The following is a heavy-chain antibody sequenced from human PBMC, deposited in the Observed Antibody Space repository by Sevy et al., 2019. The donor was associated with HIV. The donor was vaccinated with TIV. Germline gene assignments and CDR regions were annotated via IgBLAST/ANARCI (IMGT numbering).Heavy chain of an antibody. V-gene: IGHV3-43*01. Sequence: GGSLRLSCAASGFTFDDYTMHWVRQAPGKGLEWVSLINWNGDDTYYADSVKGRFTIYRDNSRNSLYLKMNSMRTEVTSLYYCAKERNCGRDCLYFQHWGQGTLVTVSS. CDR2: INWNGDDT. CDR1: GFTFDDYT. CDR3: AKERNCGRDCLYFQH. D-gene: IGHD2-21*02. J-gene: IGHJ1*01.